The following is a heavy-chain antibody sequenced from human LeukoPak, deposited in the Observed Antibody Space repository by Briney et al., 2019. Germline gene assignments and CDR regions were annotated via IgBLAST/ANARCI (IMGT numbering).Heavy chain of an antibody. CDR3: ARVVTGYYYGMDV. CDR2: IYHSGST. V-gene: IGHV4-30-2*01. J-gene: IGHJ6*02. D-gene: IGHD4-23*01. CDR1: GGSISSGGYY. Sequence: SQTLSLTCTVSGGSISSGGYYWSWIRQPPGKGLEWIGYIYHSGSTYYNPSLKSRVTISVDKSKNQFSLKLSSVTAADTAVYYCARVVTGYYYGMDVWGQGTTVTVSS.